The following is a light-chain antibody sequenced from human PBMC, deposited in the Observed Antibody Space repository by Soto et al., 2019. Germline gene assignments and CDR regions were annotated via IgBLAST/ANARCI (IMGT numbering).Light chain of an antibody. J-gene: IGKJ3*01. CDR1: QSVSSSY. V-gene: IGKV3-20*01. CDR2: GAS. CDR3: QQYGSSPFT. Sequence: EIVLTQSPGTLSLSPGERATLSCRASQSVSSSYLAWYQHKPGQAPRLLIYGASSRATGIPDRFSGSGSGTDFTLTISRPEPEDFAVYYCQQYGSSPFTFGPGTKVDIK.